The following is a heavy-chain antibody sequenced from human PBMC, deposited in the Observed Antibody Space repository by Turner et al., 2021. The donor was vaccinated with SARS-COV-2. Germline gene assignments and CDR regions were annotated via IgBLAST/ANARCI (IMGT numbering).Heavy chain of an antibody. CDR1: GGSISSYY. J-gene: IGHJ4*02. V-gene: IGHV4-59*01. CDR3: AREPGEGSFDY. Sequence: QVQLQESGPGLVKPSETLSLTCTVSGGSISSYYWSWSRQPPGEGLEWIGYIYYSGSTNYNPSLKSRVTISVDTSKNQFSLKLSSVSAADTAVYYRAREPGEGSFDYWGQGTLVTVSS. D-gene: IGHD3-16*01. CDR2: IYYSGST.